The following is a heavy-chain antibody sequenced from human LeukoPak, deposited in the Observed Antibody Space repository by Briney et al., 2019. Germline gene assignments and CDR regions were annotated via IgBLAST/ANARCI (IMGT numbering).Heavy chain of an antibody. CDR2: ISRDGTST. CDR3: ARGWYGPDS. J-gene: IGHJ5*01. Sequence: GGSLRLSCSASGFTFSNYAMHWVRQAPGKGLVWVSGISRDGTSTNYADAVKGRFTISRDNAKNTLYLQMNSLRVEDTAVYSCARGWYGPDSCGQGTLVTVSS. CDR1: GFTFSNYA. V-gene: IGHV3-74*01. D-gene: IGHD2-15*01.